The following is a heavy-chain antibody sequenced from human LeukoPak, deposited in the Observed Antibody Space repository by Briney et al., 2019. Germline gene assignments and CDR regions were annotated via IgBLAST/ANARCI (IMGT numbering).Heavy chain of an antibody. D-gene: IGHD3-3*01. CDR3: ARSQLSVFGVATYSFDS. CDR1: GFTFGNYA. Sequence: GGSLRLSCAASGFTFGNYAVTWVRQVPGKGLEWVSHISSSGVIETADSVKGRFTISRDNSKNTLYLYMSNLRVEDTAVYFCARSQLSVFGVATYSFDSWGRGTLVAVSS. V-gene: IGHV3-23*01. CDR2: ISSSGVI. J-gene: IGHJ4*02.